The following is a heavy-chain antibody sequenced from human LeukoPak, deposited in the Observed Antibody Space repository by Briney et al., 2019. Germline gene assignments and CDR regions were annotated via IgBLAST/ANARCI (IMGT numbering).Heavy chain of an antibody. CDR3: ARYVVYGSGKYYFDY. CDR1: GGSVSSTTYF. Sequence: SETLSLTCTVPGGSVSSTTYFWSWIRQPPGKGLELIASINYSGSTYYNPSLKSRVTISVDPSENQFSLKLSAVTAADTAVYYCARYVVYGSGKYYFDYWGQGTLVTVSS. D-gene: IGHD3-10*01. CDR2: INYSGST. V-gene: IGHV4-39*01. J-gene: IGHJ4*02.